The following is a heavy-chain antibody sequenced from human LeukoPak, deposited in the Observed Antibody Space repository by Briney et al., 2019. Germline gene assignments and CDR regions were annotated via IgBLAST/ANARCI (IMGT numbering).Heavy chain of an antibody. CDR2: VHYSGNT. J-gene: IGHJ4*02. D-gene: IGHD6-13*01. CDR1: SGSISTISGSNYY. Sequence: SETLSLTCTVSSGSISTISGSNYYCAWLRQSPGKGLEWIGSVHYSGNTYYNPSLARRTAISVDTSQNQFSLKPNSVTAADTALYYCARLYSNSWCFDYWGQGALVTVSS. V-gene: IGHV4-39*01. CDR3: ARLYSNSWCFDY.